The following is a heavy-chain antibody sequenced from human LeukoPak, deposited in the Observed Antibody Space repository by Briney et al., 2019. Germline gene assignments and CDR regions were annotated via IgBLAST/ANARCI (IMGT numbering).Heavy chain of an antibody. V-gene: IGHV4-59*01. CDR2: IYYSGST. CDR3: ARGYSSSPFDY. J-gene: IGHJ4*02. Sequence: PSETLSLTCTVSGGSISSYYWSWIRQPPGKGLEWIGYIYYSGSTNYNPSLKSRVTISVDTSKNQFSLKLSSVTAADTAVYYCARGYSSSPFDYWGQGTLVTVSS. D-gene: IGHD6-6*01. CDR1: GGSISSYY.